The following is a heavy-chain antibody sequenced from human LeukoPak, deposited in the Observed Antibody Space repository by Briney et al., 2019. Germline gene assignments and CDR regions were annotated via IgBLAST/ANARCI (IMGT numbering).Heavy chain of an antibody. CDR3: ARAGTMVRGVIRSWFDP. CDR2: INPNSGGT. J-gene: IGHJ5*02. V-gene: IGHV1-2*02. CDR1: GYTFTGYY. D-gene: IGHD3-10*01. Sequence: VSVKVSCKASGYTFTGYYMHWVRQAPGQGLEWMGWINPNSGGTNYAQKFQGRVTMTRDTSISTAYMELSRLRSDDTAVYYCARAGTMVRGVIRSWFDPWGQGTLVTVSS.